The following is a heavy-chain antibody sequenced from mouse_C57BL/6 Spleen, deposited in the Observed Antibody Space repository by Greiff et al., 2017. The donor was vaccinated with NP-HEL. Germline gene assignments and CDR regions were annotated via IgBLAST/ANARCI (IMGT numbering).Heavy chain of an antibody. V-gene: IGHV1-64*01. CDR1: GYTFTSYW. CDR2: IHPNSGST. D-gene: IGHD2-4*01. CDR3: ARGGLYYDYDVDYFDY. J-gene: IGHJ2*01. Sequence: QVQLKQPGAELVKPGASVKLSCKASGYTFTSYWMHWVKQRPGQGLEWIGMIHPNSGSTNYNEKFKSKATLTVDKSSSTAYMQLSSLTSEDSAVYYCARGGLYYDYDVDYFDYWGQGTTLTVSS.